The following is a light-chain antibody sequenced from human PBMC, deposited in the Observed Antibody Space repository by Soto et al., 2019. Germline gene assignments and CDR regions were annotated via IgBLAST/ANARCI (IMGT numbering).Light chain of an antibody. Sequence: DIQMTQSPSSLSASVGDRVTITCRASQSISSYINWYQQKPGKAPKLLIYAASSLQSGVPSSFSGSGSGTDFTLTISSLQPEDFATYYCQQYYNNPYTFGQGTKVDIK. CDR2: AAS. J-gene: IGKJ2*01. V-gene: IGKV1-39*01. CDR3: QQYYNNPYT. CDR1: QSISSY.